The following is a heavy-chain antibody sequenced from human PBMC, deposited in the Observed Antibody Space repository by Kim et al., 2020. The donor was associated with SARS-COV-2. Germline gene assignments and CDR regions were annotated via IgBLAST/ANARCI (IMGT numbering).Heavy chain of an antibody. V-gene: IGHV3-23*01. D-gene: IGHD2-21*02. CDR3: ARHLHVTTVTFYWYLDL. CDR2: IFGSGSGT. J-gene: IGHJ2*01. Sequence: PGGSLRLSCAASGPTSRNSAMSWVRQAPGKGLEWVAGIFGSGSGTYYADSVRGRFIISRDNFQGTVDLQMDNLRAEDTAVYYCARHLHVTTVTFYWYLDLWGRGTLVTVSS. CDR1: GPTSRNSA.